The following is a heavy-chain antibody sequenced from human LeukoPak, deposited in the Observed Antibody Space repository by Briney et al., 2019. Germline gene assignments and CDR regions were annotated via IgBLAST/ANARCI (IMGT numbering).Heavy chain of an antibody. Sequence: ASVKVSCKASGYTFTSYGISWVRQAPGQGLEWMGWISAYNGNTKYAQKLQGRVTMTTDTSTTTAYMELRSLRYDDTAVYYCARDAWQQVVPTDYWGQGTLVPVSS. CDR3: ARDAWQQVVPTDY. CDR2: ISAYNGNT. J-gene: IGHJ4*02. CDR1: GYTFTSYG. V-gene: IGHV1-18*01. D-gene: IGHD6-13*01.